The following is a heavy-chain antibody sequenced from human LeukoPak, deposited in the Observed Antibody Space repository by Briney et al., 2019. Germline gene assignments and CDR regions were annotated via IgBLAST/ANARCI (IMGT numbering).Heavy chain of an antibody. D-gene: IGHD3-22*01. CDR2: ISWNSGSI. CDR3: AQDSGTMIEGWFDP. CDR1: GFTFDDFA. V-gene: IGHV3-9*01. J-gene: IGHJ5*02. Sequence: GRSLRLSCAASGFTFDDFAMHWVRQAPGKGLEWVSGISWNSGSIGYAVSVKGRFTISRDNAKNSLYLLMNSLRAEDTALYYCAQDSGTMIEGWFDPWGQGTLVTVSS.